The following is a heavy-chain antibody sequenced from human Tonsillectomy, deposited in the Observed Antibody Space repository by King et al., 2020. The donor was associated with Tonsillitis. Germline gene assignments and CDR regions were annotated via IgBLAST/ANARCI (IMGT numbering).Heavy chain of an antibody. D-gene: IGHD2-2*02. Sequence: MQLVQSGPEVKKPGTSVKVSCKASGFTFTSSAMQWVRQARGQRLEWIGWIVVGSGNTNYAQKFQERVTITRDMSTSTAYMELRSLRSEDTAVYYCAALCSSTSCYTGYFDYWGQGTLVTVSS. V-gene: IGHV1-58*02. CDR3: AALCSSTSCYTGYFDY. CDR2: IVVGSGNT. J-gene: IGHJ4*02. CDR1: GFTFTSSA.